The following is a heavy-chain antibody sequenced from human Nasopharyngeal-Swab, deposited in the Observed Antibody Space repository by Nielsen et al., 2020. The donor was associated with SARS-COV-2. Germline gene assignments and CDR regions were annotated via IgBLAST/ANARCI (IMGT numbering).Heavy chain of an antibody. CDR2: IYYSGST. J-gene: IGHJ4*02. V-gene: IGHV4-39*01. CDR3: ARLDPYSSRDDY. Sequence: WIRQPPGTGLEWIGSIYYSGSTYYNPSLKSRFTISVDTSKNQFSLKLSSVPAADTAVYYCARLDPYSSRDDYWGQGTLVTVSS. D-gene: IGHD6-13*01.